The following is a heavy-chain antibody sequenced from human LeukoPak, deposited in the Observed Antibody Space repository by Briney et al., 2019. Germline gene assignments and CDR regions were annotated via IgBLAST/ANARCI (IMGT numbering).Heavy chain of an antibody. CDR2: ISYDGSNK. CDR1: GFTFSSYA. D-gene: IGHD3-3*01. V-gene: IGHV3-30-3*01. CDR3: ARDLFDYDFWKLDFDY. J-gene: IGHJ4*02. Sequence: PGGSLRLSCAASGFTFSSYAMHWVRQAPGKGLEWVAVISYDGSNKYYADSVKGRFTISRDNSKNTLYLQMNSLRAEDTAVYYCARDLFDYDFWKLDFDYWGQGTLVTVSS.